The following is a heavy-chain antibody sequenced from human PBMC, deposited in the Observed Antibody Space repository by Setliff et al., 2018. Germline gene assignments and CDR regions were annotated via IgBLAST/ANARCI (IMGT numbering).Heavy chain of an antibody. Sequence: ASVKVSCKASGYTFTNYGITWVRQAPGQGLEWMGWINNYSFKTNYPQKFLGRVTVTTDTSTGTAYMELGSLTSDDTVIYYCARINFYVSSGYYYAPDYWGPGTLVTVSS. D-gene: IGHD3-22*01. V-gene: IGHV1-18*01. CDR3: ARINFYVSSGYYYAPDY. CDR2: INNYSFKT. J-gene: IGHJ4*02. CDR1: GYTFTNYG.